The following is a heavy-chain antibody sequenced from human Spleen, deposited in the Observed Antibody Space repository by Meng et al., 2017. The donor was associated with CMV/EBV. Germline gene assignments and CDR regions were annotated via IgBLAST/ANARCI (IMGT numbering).Heavy chain of an antibody. V-gene: IGHV3-11*04. Sequence: GESLKISCAASGFTVSSNYMSWVRQAPGKGLEWVSYISSSGSTIYYADSVKGRFTISRDNAKNSLYLQMNSPRAEDTAVYYCVRDRGYKIGYYYYYYGMDVWGQGTTVTVSS. CDR1: GFTVSSNY. J-gene: IGHJ6*02. CDR3: VRDRGYKIGYYYYYYGMDV. CDR2: ISSSGSTI. D-gene: IGHD1-14*01.